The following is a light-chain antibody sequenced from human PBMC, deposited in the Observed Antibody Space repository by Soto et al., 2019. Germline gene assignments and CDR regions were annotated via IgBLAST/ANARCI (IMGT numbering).Light chain of an antibody. Sequence: QSVLTQPASVSGSPGQSITISCTGTSSDVGGYNYVSWYQHHPGKAPKLMIFDVSNRPSGVSNRFSGSKSGNTASLTISGLQPEDEADYYCSSYTTSNTRQIVFGTGNMVTVL. CDR2: DVS. CDR3: SSYTTSNTRQIV. J-gene: IGLJ1*01. CDR1: SSDVGGYNY. V-gene: IGLV2-14*03.